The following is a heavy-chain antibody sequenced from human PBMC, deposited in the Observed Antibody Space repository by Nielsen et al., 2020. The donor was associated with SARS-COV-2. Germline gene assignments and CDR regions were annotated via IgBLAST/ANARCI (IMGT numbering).Heavy chain of an antibody. V-gene: IGHV3-48*04. CDR1: GFTFSSYG. Sequence: GESLKISCAASGFTFSSYGMHWVRQAPGKGLEWVSYISSSGSTIYYADSVKGRFTISRDNAKNSLYLQMNSLRAEDTAVYYCARDFEIYSYGGGWGQGTLVTVSS. D-gene: IGHD5-18*01. CDR3: ARDFEIYSYGGG. J-gene: IGHJ4*02. CDR2: ISSSGSTI.